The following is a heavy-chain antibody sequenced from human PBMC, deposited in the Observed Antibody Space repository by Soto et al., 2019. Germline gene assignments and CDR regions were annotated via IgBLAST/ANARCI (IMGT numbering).Heavy chain of an antibody. D-gene: IGHD6-19*01. CDR1: GFTFSSYA. J-gene: IGHJ5*02. CDR2: ISGGGGNT. Sequence: EVQLLESGGGLVQPGGSLRLSCAASGFTFSSYAMSWVRQTPGKGLEWVSGISGGGGNTYYADSVTGRLTISRENARNTLYLQRNSLRAADPAIYYRAKDRGAGGRFSGIAVAGIPSWGQGTLVTVSS. V-gene: IGHV3-23*01. CDR3: AKDRGAGGRFSGIAVAGIPS.